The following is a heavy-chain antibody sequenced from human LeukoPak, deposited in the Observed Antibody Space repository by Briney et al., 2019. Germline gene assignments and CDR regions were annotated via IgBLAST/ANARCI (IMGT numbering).Heavy chain of an antibody. J-gene: IGHJ4*02. V-gene: IGHV4-59*11. CDR2: ISYSGSI. CDR1: GASISSHY. D-gene: IGHD1-26*01. Sequence: SETLSLTCTVSGASISSHYWSRIRQPPGKGLEWIGYISYSGSINYNPSLRSRVTISVDTSKNQFSLKLSSVTAADTAVYYCARGIPSGSYKYYFDYWGQRTLVTVSS. CDR3: ARGIPSGSYKYYFDY.